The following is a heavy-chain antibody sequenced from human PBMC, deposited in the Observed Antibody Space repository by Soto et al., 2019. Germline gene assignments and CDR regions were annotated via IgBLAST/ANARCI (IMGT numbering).Heavy chain of an antibody. Sequence: HTLSLTCAISGDSVSSNNAASNCIRQSPSRGLEWLGRTYYGSRWYNDYAVSVKSRITVNPDTSKNQFSLQLTSVTPEDTAVYYCAGTTSHYWYYMDVWGKGTTGTVSS. CDR3: AGTTSHYWYYMDV. V-gene: IGHV6-1*01. CDR1: GDSVSSNNAA. J-gene: IGHJ6*03. CDR2: TYYGSRWYN. D-gene: IGHD1-7*01.